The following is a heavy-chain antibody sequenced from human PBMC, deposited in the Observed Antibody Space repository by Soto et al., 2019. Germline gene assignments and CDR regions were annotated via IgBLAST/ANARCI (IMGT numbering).Heavy chain of an antibody. J-gene: IGHJ3*02. CDR2: MNPNSGNT. CDR3: ARTRPTYYDFWSGYSPRTAFDI. D-gene: IGHD3-3*01. CDR1: GYTFTSYD. Sequence: ASVKVSCKASGYTFTSYDINWVRQATGQGLEWMGWMNPNSGNTGYAQKFQGRVTMTRNTSISTAYMELSSLRSDDTAVYYCARTRPTYYDFWSGYSPRTAFDIWGQGTTVTVSS. V-gene: IGHV1-8*01.